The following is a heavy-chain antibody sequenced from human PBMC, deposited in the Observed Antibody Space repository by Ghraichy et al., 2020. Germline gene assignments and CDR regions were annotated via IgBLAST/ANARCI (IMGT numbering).Heavy chain of an antibody. V-gene: IGHV2-5*02. CDR2: INWDDAE. D-gene: IGHD3-16*01. CDR3: AHYLSAAPVWGAFDV. Sequence: SGPTLVKPTQTLTLTCTFSAFSLSTPGVGVGWIRQPPGKALEWLALINWDDAERYSPSLKSRLTITKDTSKNQVVLTMTNMDPADTATYHCAHYLSAAPVWGAFDVWGRGTVVTVSS. CDR1: AFSLSTPGVG. J-gene: IGHJ3*01.